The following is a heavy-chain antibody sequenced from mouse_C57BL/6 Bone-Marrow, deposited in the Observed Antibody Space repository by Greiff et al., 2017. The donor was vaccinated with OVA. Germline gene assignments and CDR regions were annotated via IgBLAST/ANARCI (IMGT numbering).Heavy chain of an antibody. CDR2: IDPETGGT. D-gene: IGHD2-1*01. J-gene: IGHJ1*03. V-gene: IGHV1-15*01. Sequence: QVQLQQSGAELVRPGASVTLSCKASGYTFTDYEMHWVKQTPVHGLEWIGAIDPETGGTAYNQKFKGKAILTADKSSSTAYMELRSLTSEDSAVYYVTRIGGNSWYFDVWGTGTTVTVSS. CDR1: GYTFTDYE. CDR3: TRIGGNSWYFDV.